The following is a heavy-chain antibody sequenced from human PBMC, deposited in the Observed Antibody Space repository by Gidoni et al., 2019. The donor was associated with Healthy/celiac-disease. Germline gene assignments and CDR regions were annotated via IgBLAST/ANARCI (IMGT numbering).Heavy chain of an antibody. V-gene: IGHV3-30*01. D-gene: IGHD1-26*01. CDR3: ARDGANDAFDI. J-gene: IGHJ3*02. CDR2: ISYDGSNK. Sequence: QVQLVESGGGVTPPGRPLRLPSAASGFTFSSSAMHWVRQAPGKWLEWVAFISYDGSNKYYADSVKGRFNISRDNSKNTLYLQMNSLRAEDTAVYYCARDGANDAFDIWGQGTMVTVSS. CDR1: GFTFSSSA.